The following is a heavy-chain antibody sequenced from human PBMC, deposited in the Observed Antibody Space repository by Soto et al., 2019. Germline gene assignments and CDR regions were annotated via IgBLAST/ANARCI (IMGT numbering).Heavy chain of an antibody. CDR3: ASGYCSSTSCSTPYYYYGMDV. CDR2: INAGNGNT. Sequence: GASVKVSCKASGYTLTSYAMHWVRQAPGQRLEWMGWINAGNGNTKYSQKFQGRVTITRDTSASTAYMELSSLRSEDTAVYYCASGYCSSTSCSTPYYYYGMDVWGQGTTVTVSS. J-gene: IGHJ6*02. D-gene: IGHD2-2*01. V-gene: IGHV1-3*01. CDR1: GYTLTSYA.